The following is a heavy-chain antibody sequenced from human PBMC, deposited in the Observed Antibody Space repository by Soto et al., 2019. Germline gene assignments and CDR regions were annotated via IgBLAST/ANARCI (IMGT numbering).Heavy chain of an antibody. CDR1: GFTFSIYA. V-gene: IGHV3-66*01. J-gene: IGHJ4*01. Sequence: GGSLRLSCSASGFTFSIYAMHWVRQAPGKGLECVSIIYSADNTFYVDSVKGRFIISRDNSKNTVYLQMNSLRADDTAVYYCARGSLYWGQGTLVTVSS. CDR3: ARGSLY. CDR2: IYSADNT.